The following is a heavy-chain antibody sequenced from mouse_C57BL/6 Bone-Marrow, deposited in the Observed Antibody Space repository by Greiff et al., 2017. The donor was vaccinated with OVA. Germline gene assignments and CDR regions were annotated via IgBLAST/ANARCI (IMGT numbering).Heavy chain of an antibody. Sequence: VQLQQPGAELVKPGASVKLSCKASGYTFTSYWLQWVKQRPGQGLEWIGEIDPSDSYTNYNQKFKGKATLTVDTSSSTAYMQLSSLTSEDSAVYYCALHYYGSSGWGQGTLVTVSA. V-gene: IGHV1-50*01. CDR3: ALHYYGSSG. D-gene: IGHD1-1*01. J-gene: IGHJ3*02. CDR1: GYTFTSYW. CDR2: IDPSDSYT.